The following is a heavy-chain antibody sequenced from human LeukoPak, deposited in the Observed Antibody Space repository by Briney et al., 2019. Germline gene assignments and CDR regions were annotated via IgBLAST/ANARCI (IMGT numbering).Heavy chain of an antibody. J-gene: IGHJ5*02. Sequence: SETLSLTCIVSVGSISSRGSYWGWIRQPPGKGLEWIGSIYYSGNTYNPSLKSRVTISVDTSKNQFSLNLTSVNAADTAVYYCARVMAARREDLNWFDPWGQGTLVSVSS. D-gene: IGHD6-6*01. CDR3: ARVMAARREDLNWFDP. V-gene: IGHV4-39*07. CDR2: IYYSGNT. CDR1: VGSISSRGSY.